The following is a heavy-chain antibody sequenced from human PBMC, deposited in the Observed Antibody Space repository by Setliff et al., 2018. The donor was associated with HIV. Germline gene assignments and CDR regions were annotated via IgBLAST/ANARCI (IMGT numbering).Heavy chain of an antibody. V-gene: IGHV4-39*01. D-gene: IGHD6-19*01. CDR3: ARQFRYPGIAVAGIDY. CDR2: MFYTGSA. Sequence: SETLSLTCTVTGGSISTNNFYWGWIRQPPGKGLQWIGTMFYTGSAYYTPSLKSRVTISVDTSKNQFSLKLSSVTAADTAVYYCARQFRYPGIAVAGIDYWGQGTLVTVSS. CDR1: GGSISTNNFY. J-gene: IGHJ4*02.